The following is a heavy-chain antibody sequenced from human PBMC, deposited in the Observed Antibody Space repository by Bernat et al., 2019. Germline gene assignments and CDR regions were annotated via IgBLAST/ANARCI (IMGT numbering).Heavy chain of an antibody. V-gene: IGHV3-53*01. J-gene: IGHJ1*01. CDR2: IYSGGTT. CDR3: WVGRPGVQY. CDR1: GLTVSNYS. Sequence: SGLTVSNYSMTWIRQAPGKGLEWVSVIYSGGTTYDADSVEGRFTISRDNSKSTLHLQMNSLRAEDSAVYYCWVGRPGVQYWG. D-gene: IGHD6-6*01.